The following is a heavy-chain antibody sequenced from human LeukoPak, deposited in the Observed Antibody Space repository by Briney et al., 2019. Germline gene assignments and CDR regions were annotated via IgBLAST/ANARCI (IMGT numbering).Heavy chain of an antibody. CDR1: GFTFSSYG. J-gene: IGHJ4*02. Sequence: GGSLRLSCAASGFTFSSYGMHWVRQAPGKGLEWVAVISYDGSNKYYADSVKGRFTISRDNSKNTLYLQMNSLRAEDTAVYYCAKLREPFDYWGPGNLVTVSS. V-gene: IGHV3-30*18. CDR2: ISYDGSNK. CDR3: AKLREPFDY. D-gene: IGHD1-14*01.